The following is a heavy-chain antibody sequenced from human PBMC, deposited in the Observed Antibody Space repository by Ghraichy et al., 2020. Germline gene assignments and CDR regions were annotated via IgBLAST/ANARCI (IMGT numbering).Heavy chain of an antibody. Sequence: GGSLRLSCAASGFTFSSYAMSWVRQAPGKGLEWVSAISGSGGSTYYADSVKGRFTISRDNSKNTLYLQMNSLRAEDTAVYYCAKSEQQLVQFWYFDLWGRGTLVTVSS. CDR2: ISGSGGST. J-gene: IGHJ2*01. CDR3: AKSEQQLVQFWYFDL. CDR1: GFTFSSYA. V-gene: IGHV3-23*01. D-gene: IGHD6-13*01.